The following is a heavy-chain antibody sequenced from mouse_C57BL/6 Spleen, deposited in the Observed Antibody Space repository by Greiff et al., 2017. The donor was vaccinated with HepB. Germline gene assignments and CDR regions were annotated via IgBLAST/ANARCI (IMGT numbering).Heavy chain of an antibody. D-gene: IGHD2-5*01. J-gene: IGHJ3*01. Sequence: VQLQQSGPELVKPGASVKISCKASGYAFSSSWMNWVKQWPGKGLEWIGRIYPGDGDTNYNGKFKGKATLTADKSSSTAYMQLSSLTSEDSAVYVSARSYSNYFAYWGQGTLVTVSA. V-gene: IGHV1-82*01. CDR3: ARSYSNYFAY. CDR1: GYAFSSSW. CDR2: IYPGDGDT.